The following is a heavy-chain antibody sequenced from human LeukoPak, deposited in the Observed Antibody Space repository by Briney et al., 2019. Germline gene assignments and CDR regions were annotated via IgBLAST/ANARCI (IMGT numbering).Heavy chain of an antibody. D-gene: IGHD5-24*01. CDR1: GFTFSSYG. CDR2: IRYDGSNK. J-gene: IGHJ4*02. Sequence: GGSLRLSCAASGFTFSSYGMHWVRQAPGKGLEWVAFIRYDGSNKYYADSVKGRFTIPRDNSKNTLYLQMNSLRAEDTAVYYCAKDEGEGYNPYYFDYWGQGTLVTVSS. CDR3: AKDEGEGYNPYYFDY. V-gene: IGHV3-30*02.